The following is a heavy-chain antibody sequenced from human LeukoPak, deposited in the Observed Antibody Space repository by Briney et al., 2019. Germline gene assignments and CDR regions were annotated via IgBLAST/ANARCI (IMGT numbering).Heavy chain of an antibody. CDR1: GFTFSIYA. D-gene: IGHD6-13*01. Sequence: GGSLRLSCAASGFTFSIYAMNWVRQAPGKGLEWVSVIYSGGSTYYADSVKGRFTISRDNSKNTLYLQMNSLRAEDTAVYYCARDGVASAGTGDDTFDVWGQGTMVTVSS. CDR2: IYSGGST. V-gene: IGHV3-66*01. CDR3: ARDGVASAGTGDDTFDV. J-gene: IGHJ3*01.